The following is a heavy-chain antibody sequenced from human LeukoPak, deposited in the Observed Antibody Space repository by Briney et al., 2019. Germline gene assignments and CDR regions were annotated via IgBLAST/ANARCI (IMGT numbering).Heavy chain of an antibody. CDR2: ISYDGSKT. J-gene: IGHJ6*02. D-gene: IGHD3-10*01. V-gene: IGHV3-30*18. CDR1: GFTFRDYG. CDR3: AKDSRLLRGVFLFYYYGLDV. Sequence: GGSLRLSCAASGFTFRDYGMHWVRQAPGKGLEWVAIISYDGSKTYYADSVKGRFTISRDNSKRTLYLQVNSLRAEDTAVYYCAKDSRLLRGVFLFYYYGLDVWGQGTTVTVSS.